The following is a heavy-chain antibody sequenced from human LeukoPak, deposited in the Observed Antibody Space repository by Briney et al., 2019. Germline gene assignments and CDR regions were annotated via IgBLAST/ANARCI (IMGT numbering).Heavy chain of an antibody. CDR3: AKVGSYGSGKKHYYYYMDV. J-gene: IGHJ6*03. CDR1: GFTFSSYG. D-gene: IGHD3-10*01. Sequence: GGSLRLSCAASGFTFSSYGMHWVRQAPGKGLEWVAVISYDGGNKYYADSVKGRFTISRDNSKNTLYLQMNSLRAEDTAVYYCAKVGSYGSGKKHYYYYMDVWGKGTTVTVSS. CDR2: ISYDGGNK. V-gene: IGHV3-30*18.